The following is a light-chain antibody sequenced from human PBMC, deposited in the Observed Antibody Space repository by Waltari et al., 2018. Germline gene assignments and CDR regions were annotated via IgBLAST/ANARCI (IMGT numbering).Light chain of an antibody. J-gene: IGLJ1*01. V-gene: IGLV1-40*01. CDR2: GHT. CDR3: QSYDSSLSRYV. CDR1: SSNIRANYE. Sequence: QSVLTQPPSVSGAPGQRVTIPCTGTSSNIRANYEVPAYQQVPESAPKPLINGHTNRPPGVPDRFSASKSGTSASLAITGLQADDEADYYCQSYDSSLSRYVFGSGTEVTVL.